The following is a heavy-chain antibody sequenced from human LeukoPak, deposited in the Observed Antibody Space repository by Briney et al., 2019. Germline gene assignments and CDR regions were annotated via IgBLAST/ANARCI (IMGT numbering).Heavy chain of an antibody. J-gene: IGHJ4*02. CDR1: EFTFSSYS. Sequence: PGGSLRLSCAASEFTFSSYSMNWVRQAPGKGLEWVSSISSSSSYIYYADSVKGRFTISRDNAKNSLYLQMNSLRAEDTAVYYCARVPTMIGYFDYWGQGTLVTVSS. V-gene: IGHV3-21*01. CDR2: ISSSSSYI. D-gene: IGHD3-22*01. CDR3: ARVPTMIGYFDY.